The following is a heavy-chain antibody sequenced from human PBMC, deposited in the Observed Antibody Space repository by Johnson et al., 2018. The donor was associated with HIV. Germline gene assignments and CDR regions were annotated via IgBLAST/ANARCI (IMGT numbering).Heavy chain of an antibody. J-gene: IGHJ3*01. CDR2: IFSVGDV. V-gene: IGHV3-66*02. Sequence: MLLVESGGGVVQPGRSLRLSCAASGITVGTNYMSWVRQAPGKGLEWVSVIFSVGDVYYADSVKGRFTISRDNSKNMVYLQMNSLRPEDTAVYYCARDGRDLVTRGSFDVWGQWTVVTVSS. D-gene: IGHD3-9*01. CDR3: ARDGRDLVTRGSFDV. CDR1: GITVGTNY.